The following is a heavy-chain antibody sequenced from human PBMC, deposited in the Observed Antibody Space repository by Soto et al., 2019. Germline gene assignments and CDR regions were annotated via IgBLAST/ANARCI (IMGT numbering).Heavy chain of an antibody. CDR1: GLTFSSHA. V-gene: IGHV3-23*01. D-gene: IGHD3-3*01. CDR3: ANGPTIFGVVISYSFYYGLDV. Sequence: WGSQRLSCAASGLTFSSHAMSWVRQAPGKGLEWVSAISDSGGSTYYADSVKGRFTISRDNSKNTLFLQMNSLRAEDTAVYFCANGPTIFGVVISYSFYYGLDVWGQGTTVTVSS. J-gene: IGHJ6*02. CDR2: ISDSGGST.